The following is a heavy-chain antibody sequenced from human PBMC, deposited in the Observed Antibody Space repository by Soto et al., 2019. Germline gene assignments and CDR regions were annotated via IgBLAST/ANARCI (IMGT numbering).Heavy chain of an antibody. D-gene: IGHD2-8*01. CDR3: AREIFAAAYAATSAFEL. CDR2: VDGSGYDT. V-gene: IGHV3-23*01. Sequence: GGSLRLSCAASGFTFSSHAMGWLRQAPGTGPEWVAFVDGSGYDTSHADSVEGRFTVSRDNSDNSLYLHMDSLRAEDTGRYFCAREIFAAAYAATSAFELWGQGTLVTVSS. J-gene: IGHJ4*02. CDR1: GFTFSSHA.